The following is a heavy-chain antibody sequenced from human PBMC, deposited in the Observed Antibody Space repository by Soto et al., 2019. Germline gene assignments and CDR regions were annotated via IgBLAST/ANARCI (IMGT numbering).Heavy chain of an antibody. D-gene: IGHD3-10*01. V-gene: IGHV4-31*01. CDR1: GGSISSGGYY. Sequence: PSETLSLTCTVSGGSISSGGYYWSWIRQHPGKGLEWIGYIYYSGSTYYNPSLKSQVTISVDTSKNQFSLKLSSVTAADTAVYYCARVVSPRSFDYWGQGTLVTVSS. CDR2: IYYSGST. CDR3: ARVVSPRSFDY. J-gene: IGHJ4*02.